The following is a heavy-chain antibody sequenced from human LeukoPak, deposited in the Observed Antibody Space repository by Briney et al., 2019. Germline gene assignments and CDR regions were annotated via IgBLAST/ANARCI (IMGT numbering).Heavy chain of an antibody. V-gene: IGHV1-18*01. CDR1: GYTFTSYG. J-gene: IGHJ5*02. Sequence: AASVKVSCKASGYTFTSYGISWVRQAPGQGLEWMGWISAYNGKTNYAQKLQGRVNMTTDTSTSTAYMALRSLRSDDTAVYYCAREYSSGWYKRSEVRFDPWGQGTLVTVSS. D-gene: IGHD6-19*01. CDR2: ISAYNGKT. CDR3: AREYSSGWYKRSEVRFDP.